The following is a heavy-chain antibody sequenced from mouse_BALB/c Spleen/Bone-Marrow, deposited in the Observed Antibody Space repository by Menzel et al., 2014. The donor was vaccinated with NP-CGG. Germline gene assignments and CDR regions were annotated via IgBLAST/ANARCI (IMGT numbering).Heavy chain of an antibody. CDR2: ISCYNGAT. V-gene: IGHV1S34*01. CDR1: GYSFTGYY. Sequence: LVKTGASVKISCKASGYSFTGYYMHWVKQSHGKSLEWIGYISCYNGATSYNQKFKGKATFTVDTSSSAAYMQFNSLTSEDSAVYCCAREHWDVGYWYFDVWDAGTTVTVSS. J-gene: IGHJ1*01. CDR3: AREHWDVGYWYFDV. D-gene: IGHD4-1*01.